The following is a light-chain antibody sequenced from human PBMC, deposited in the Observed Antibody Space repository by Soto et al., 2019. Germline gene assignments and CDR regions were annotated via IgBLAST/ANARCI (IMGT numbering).Light chain of an antibody. V-gene: IGKV2-30*02. Sequence: DVVMTQSPLSLPGTLGQPSSISCSSKQSLVHSDGIAYFSWFQQRPGRSPRRLIYKVSNRDSGVPARFSGSGSGTDFALKISRVEAEDVGVYYCMQGTHWPITFGQGTRLENK. J-gene: IGKJ5*01. CDR2: KVS. CDR1: QSLVHSDGIAY. CDR3: MQGTHWPIT.